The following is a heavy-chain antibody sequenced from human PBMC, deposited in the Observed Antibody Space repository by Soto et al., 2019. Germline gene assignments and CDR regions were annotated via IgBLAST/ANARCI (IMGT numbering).Heavy chain of an antibody. V-gene: IGHV4-34*01. D-gene: IGHD4-17*01. CDR1: GGSFSGYY. Sequence: SETMSLTCAVYGGSFSGYYWSWIRQPPGKGLEWIGEINHSGSTNYNPSLKSRVTISVDTSKNQFSLKLSSVTAADTAVYYCARGGSSTVTRYYYYMDVWGKGTTVTVSS. J-gene: IGHJ6*03. CDR2: INHSGST. CDR3: ARGGSSTVTRYYYYMDV.